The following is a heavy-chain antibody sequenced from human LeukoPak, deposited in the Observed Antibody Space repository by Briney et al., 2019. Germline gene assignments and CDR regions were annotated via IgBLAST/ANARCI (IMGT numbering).Heavy chain of an antibody. CDR2: IYYSGST. CDR3: ARSGTVTTFDY. V-gene: IGHV4-59*01. Sequence: SETLSLTCTVSGGSISSYYWSWIRQPPGKGLEWIGYIYYSGSTNYNPSLKSRVTISVDTSKNQFSLKLSSVTAADTAVYYRARSGTVTTFDYWGQGTLVTVSS. CDR1: GGSISSYY. J-gene: IGHJ4*02. D-gene: IGHD4-17*01.